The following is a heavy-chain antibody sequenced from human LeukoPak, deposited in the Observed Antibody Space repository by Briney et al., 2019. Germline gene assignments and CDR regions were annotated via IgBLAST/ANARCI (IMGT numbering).Heavy chain of an antibody. Sequence: SETLSLTCAVYGGSFSGYYWSWIRQPPGKGLEWIGEINHSGSTNYNPSLKSRVTISVDTSKNQFSLKLSSVTAEDTAVYYCARGITSGSYYYWGQGTLVTVSS. V-gene: IGHV4-34*01. D-gene: IGHD1-26*01. J-gene: IGHJ4*02. CDR2: INHSGST. CDR3: ARGITSGSYYY. CDR1: GGSFSGYY.